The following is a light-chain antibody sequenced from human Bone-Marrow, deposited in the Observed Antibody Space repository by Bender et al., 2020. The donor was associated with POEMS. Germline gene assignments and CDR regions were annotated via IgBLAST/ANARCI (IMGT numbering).Light chain of an antibody. V-gene: IGLV2-14*01. Sequence: QSALTQPASVSGSPGQSITISCTGTSSDVGGYNYVSWYQQHPGEAPKLLIFEVSNRPSGVSSRFSGSKSGNTASLTISGLRSEDDADYYCCSYAGSSTSVFGGGTRLTVL. CDR1: SSDVGGYNY. CDR2: EVS. CDR3: CSYAGSSTSV. J-gene: IGLJ3*02.